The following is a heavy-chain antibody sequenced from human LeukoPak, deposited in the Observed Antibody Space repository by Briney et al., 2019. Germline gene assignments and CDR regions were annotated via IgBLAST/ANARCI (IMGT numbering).Heavy chain of an antibody. D-gene: IGHD5-24*01. J-gene: IGHJ2*01. V-gene: IGHV3-43*02. CDR2: ISGDGGST. CDR1: GXTFDDYA. CDR3: AKDYRWLNWYFDL. Sequence: GGSLRLSCAASGXTFDDYAMHWVRQAPGKGLEWVFLISGDGGSTYYADSVKGRFTISRDNSKNSLYLQMNSLRTEDTALYYCAKDYRWLNWYFDLWGRGTLVTVSS.